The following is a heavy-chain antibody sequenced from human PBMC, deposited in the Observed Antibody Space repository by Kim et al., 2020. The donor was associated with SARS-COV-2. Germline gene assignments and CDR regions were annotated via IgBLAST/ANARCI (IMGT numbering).Heavy chain of an antibody. Sequence: ASVKVSCKASGYTFTSYAMHWVRQAPGQRLEWMGWINAGNGNTKYSQKFQGRVTITRDTSASTAYMELSSLRSEDTAVYYCARGRDVATVVTPGTIDYWGQRTLVTVSS. J-gene: IGHJ4*02. CDR3: ARGRDVATVVTPGTIDY. V-gene: IGHV1-3*01. CDR2: INAGNGNT. D-gene: IGHD5-12*01. CDR1: GYTFTSYA.